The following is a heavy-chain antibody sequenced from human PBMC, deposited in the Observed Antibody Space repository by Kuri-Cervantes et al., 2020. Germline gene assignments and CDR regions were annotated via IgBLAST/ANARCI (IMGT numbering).Heavy chain of an antibody. CDR2: ISSSGSTI. CDR1: GFTFNSNG. J-gene: IGHJ5*02. Sequence: GESLKISCAASGFTFNSNGMSWIRQAPGKGLEWVSYISSSGSTIYYADSVKGRFTISRGNAKNSLYLQMNSLRAEDTAVYYCAGSHYGSGSYYSSPVSNWFDPWGQGTLVTVSS. CDR3: AGSHYGSGSYYSSPVSNWFDP. V-gene: IGHV3-11*01. D-gene: IGHD3-10*01.